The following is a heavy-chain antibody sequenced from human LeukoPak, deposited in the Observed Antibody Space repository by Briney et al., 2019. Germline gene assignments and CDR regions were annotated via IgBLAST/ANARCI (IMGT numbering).Heavy chain of an antibody. Sequence: SETLSLTCSVSGGSISGYYWTWIRQPAGKGLEWIGRVYTSGSTHYNPSLKTRLTMSVDTPKNQFSLKLSSVTAADTAVYYCARLITGTTTAFDIWGQGTMVTVSS. CDR3: ARLITGTTTAFDI. V-gene: IGHV4-4*07. CDR2: VYTSGST. CDR1: GGSISGYY. D-gene: IGHD1-7*01. J-gene: IGHJ3*02.